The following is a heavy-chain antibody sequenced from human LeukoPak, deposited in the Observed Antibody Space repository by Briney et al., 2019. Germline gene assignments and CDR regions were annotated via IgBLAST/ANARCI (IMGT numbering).Heavy chain of an antibody. CDR3: ARGVDDIAVAGHFDY. V-gene: IGHV3-48*04. D-gene: IGHD6-19*01. CDR2: ISSSSSTI. J-gene: IGHJ4*02. CDR1: GFTFSSYS. Sequence: GGSLRLSCAASGFTFSSYSMNWVRQAPGKGLEWVSYISSSSSTIDYADSVKGRFTISRDNAKNSLYLQMNSLRAEDTAVYYCARGVDDIAVAGHFDYWGQGTLVTVSS.